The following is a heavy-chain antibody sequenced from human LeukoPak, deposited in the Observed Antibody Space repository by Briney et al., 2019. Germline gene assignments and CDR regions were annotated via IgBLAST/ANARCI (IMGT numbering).Heavy chain of an antibody. CDR2: ICYSGST. D-gene: IGHD5-24*01. CDR1: GGSISPYY. CDR3: AKYGYNYAFDI. J-gene: IGHJ3*02. Sequence: PSETLSLTCTVSGGSISPYYWSWIRQPPGKGLEWIGYICYSGSTNYNPSLKSRVIISVDTSKNQFSLKLSSVTAADTAVYYCAKYGYNYAFDIWGQGTMVTVSS. V-gene: IGHV4-59*01.